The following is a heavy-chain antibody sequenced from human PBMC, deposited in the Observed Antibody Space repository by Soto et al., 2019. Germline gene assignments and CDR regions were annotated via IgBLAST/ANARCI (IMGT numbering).Heavy chain of an antibody. CDR3: ARDRDSSSRGLLGY. CDR1: GFTFSTYW. Sequence: GGSLRLSCAASGFTFSTYWMHWIRQVPGKGLEWVSRINSDASHTYYADSVKGRFTISRDNSKNTLYLQMNSLRAEDTAVYYCARDRDSSSRGLLGYWGQGTLVTVSS. CDR2: INSDASHT. J-gene: IGHJ4*02. V-gene: IGHV3-74*01. D-gene: IGHD6-6*01.